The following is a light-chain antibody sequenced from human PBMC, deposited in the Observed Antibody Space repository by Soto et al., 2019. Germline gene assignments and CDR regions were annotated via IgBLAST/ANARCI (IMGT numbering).Light chain of an antibody. V-gene: IGLV3-1*01. Sequence: SYELTQPPSVSVSPGQTASITCSGDKLGDKYTCWYQQKPGQSPVLVIYQDRKRPSGIPERFSGSNSGNTATLTISGTQAMDEADYYCQAWDSSTNVFGTGTKLTVL. CDR3: QAWDSSTNV. J-gene: IGLJ1*01. CDR2: QDR. CDR1: KLGDKY.